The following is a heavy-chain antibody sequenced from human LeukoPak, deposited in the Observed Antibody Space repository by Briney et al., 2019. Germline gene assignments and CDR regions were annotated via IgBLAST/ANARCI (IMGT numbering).Heavy chain of an antibody. CDR3: AGGTTNTKGAFDM. J-gene: IGHJ3*02. V-gene: IGHV1-46*01. D-gene: IGHD2-8*01. CDR2: INPSGSST. CDR1: GYTFTNYY. Sequence: GASVNVSCMASGYTFTNYYIHWVRQAPGQGLEWMGIINPSGSSTSYAQKFQGRVTMTRDTSTSTVYMELSSLRSEDTAVYYCAGGTTNTKGAFDMWGQGTMVTVSS.